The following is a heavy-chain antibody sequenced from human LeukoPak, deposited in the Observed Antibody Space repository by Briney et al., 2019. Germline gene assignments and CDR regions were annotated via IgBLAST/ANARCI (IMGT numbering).Heavy chain of an antibody. V-gene: IGHV3-21*01. CDR1: GFTFSSYS. CDR2: ISSSSSYI. J-gene: IGHJ4*02. CDR3: ARDRGSKPYDY. D-gene: IGHD1-26*01. Sequence: GGSLRLSCAASGFTFSSYSMNWVRQAPGKGLEWVSSISSSSSYIYYADSVEGRFTISRDNAKNSLYLQMNSLRAEDTAVYYCARDRGSKPYDYWGQGTLVTVSS.